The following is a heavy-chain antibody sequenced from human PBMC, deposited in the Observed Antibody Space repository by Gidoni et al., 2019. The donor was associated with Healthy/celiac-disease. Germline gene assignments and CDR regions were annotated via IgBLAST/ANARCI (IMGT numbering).Heavy chain of an antibody. D-gene: IGHD6-13*01. CDR2: ISGSGGST. CDR3: AKARPHIAAAGTNWFDP. Sequence: EVQLLESGGGLVQPGGSLRLSCAASGFTFSSSAMSWVRQAPGKGLEWVSAISGSGGSTYYADSVKGRFTISRDNSKNTLYLQMNSLRAEDTAVYYCAKARPHIAAAGTNWFDPWGQGTLVTVSS. V-gene: IGHV3-23*01. CDR1: GFTFSSSA. J-gene: IGHJ5*02.